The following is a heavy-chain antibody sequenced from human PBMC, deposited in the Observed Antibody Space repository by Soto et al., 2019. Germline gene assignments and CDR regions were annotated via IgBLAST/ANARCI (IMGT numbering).Heavy chain of an antibody. J-gene: IGHJ2*01. CDR3: ATGVVTDISKDDWYFDL. Sequence: QVQLVQSGAEVKKPGSSVKVSCKASGGTFSSYAISWVRQAPGQGLEWMGGIIPIFGTANYAQKFQGRATITADESTSTATMELSSLRSEHTAVYYCATGVVTDISKDDWYFDLWGRGTLVTVSS. D-gene: IGHD2-21*02. V-gene: IGHV1-69*01. CDR1: GGTFSSYA. CDR2: IIPIFGTA.